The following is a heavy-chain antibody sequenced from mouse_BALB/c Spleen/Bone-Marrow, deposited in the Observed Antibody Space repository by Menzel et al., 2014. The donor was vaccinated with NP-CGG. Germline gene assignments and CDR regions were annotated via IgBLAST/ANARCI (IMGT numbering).Heavy chain of an antibody. J-gene: IGHJ4*01. CDR2: IRLKSNNYAT. V-gene: IGHV6-6*02. CDR3: TRRGRGYAMDY. CDR1: GFTFSNYW. Sequence: DVQLVESGGGLVQPGGSMKLSCAASGFTFSNYWMNWVRQSPEKGLEWVAEIRLKSNNYATHYAESVKGRFTISRDDSKSSVYLQMNNLGAEDTGIYYCTRRGRGYAMDYWGQGTSVTFSS.